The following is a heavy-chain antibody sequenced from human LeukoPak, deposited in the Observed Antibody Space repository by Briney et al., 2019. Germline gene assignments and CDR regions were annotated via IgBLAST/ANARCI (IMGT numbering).Heavy chain of an antibody. D-gene: IGHD6-13*01. Sequence: QPGESLRLSCAASGFTFSSYGMSWVRQAPGKGLEWVSSISGSGGTTYYADSVKGRFTISRDNSKNTLYLQINSLRADDTAVYYCAKDPASSSSTGIYWGQGTLVTVSS. CDR2: ISGSGGTT. CDR1: GFTFSSYG. V-gene: IGHV3-23*01. CDR3: AKDPASSSSTGIY. J-gene: IGHJ4*02.